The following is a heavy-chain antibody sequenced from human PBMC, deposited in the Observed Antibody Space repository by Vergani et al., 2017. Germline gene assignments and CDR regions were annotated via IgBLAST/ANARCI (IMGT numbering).Heavy chain of an antibody. D-gene: IGHD6-19*01. CDR2: ISSSSSYI. CDR3: ARDLIAVAGTGEYFDY. CDR1: GFTFSSYS. V-gene: IGHV3-21*01. Sequence: EVQLVESGGGLVKPGGSLRLSCAASGFTFSSYSTNWVRQAPGKGMEWVSSISSSSSYIYYADSVKGRFTISRDNAKNSLYLQMNSLRAEDTAVYYCARDLIAVAGTGEYFDYWGQGTLVTVSS. J-gene: IGHJ4*02.